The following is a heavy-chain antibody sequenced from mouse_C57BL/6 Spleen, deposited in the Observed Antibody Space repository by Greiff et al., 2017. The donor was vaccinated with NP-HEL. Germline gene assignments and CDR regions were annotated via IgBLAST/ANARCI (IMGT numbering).Heavy chain of an antibody. Sequence: VKQRPGQGLEWIGDIYPGSGSTNYNEKFKSKATLTVDTSSSTAYMQLSSLTSEDSAVYYCARYAAQATSAWFAYWGQGTLVTVSA. CDR3: ARYAAQATSAWFAY. CDR2: IYPGSGST. J-gene: IGHJ3*01. D-gene: IGHD3-2*02. V-gene: IGHV1-55*01.